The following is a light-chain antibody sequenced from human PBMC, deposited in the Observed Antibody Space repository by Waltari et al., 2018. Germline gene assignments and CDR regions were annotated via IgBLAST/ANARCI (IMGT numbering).Light chain of an antibody. V-gene: IGKV1-5*03. CDR3: QQYSSFPLS. J-gene: IGKJ4*01. CDR2: KAS. CDR1: QSISTW. Sequence: DIQMTQSPPTLSASVGARVTVTCRASQSISTWLAWYQQKPGKAPNLLIYKASTLDSGVPSRFSGSASGTEFTLTISSLQAEDFGTYYCQQYSSFPLSFGGGTNIVIK.